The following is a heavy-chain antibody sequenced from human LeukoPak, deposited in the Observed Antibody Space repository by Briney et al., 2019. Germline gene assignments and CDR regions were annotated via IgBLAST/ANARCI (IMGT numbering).Heavy chain of an antibody. CDR3: ARRPEYGDYRVFDY. Sequence: SETLSLTCAVYAGSFSGYYWSLIRQPPGKGLEWIGEINHSGSTNYNPSLKSRVTISVDTSKNQFSLKLSSVTAADTAVYYCARRPEYGDYRVFDYWGQGTLVTVSS. J-gene: IGHJ4*02. D-gene: IGHD4-17*01. CDR2: INHSGST. V-gene: IGHV4-34*01. CDR1: AGSFSGYY.